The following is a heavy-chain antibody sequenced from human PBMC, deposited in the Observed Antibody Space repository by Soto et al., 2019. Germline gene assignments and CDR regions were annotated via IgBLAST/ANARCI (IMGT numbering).Heavy chain of an antibody. CDR3: ARRVEGYFDY. CDR2: ILADFNT. V-gene: IGHV3-23*03. J-gene: IGHJ4*02. CDR1: GFPFSDYP. Sequence: EVQLLESGGGLVQPGGSLTLSCAPSGFPFSDYPMTWFRMAPGKVLECISVILADFNTYYAGSLRGRFTISRDNSKNTLSLQMYSLSAEDTAVYYCARRVEGYFDYWGQGAVLTVSS.